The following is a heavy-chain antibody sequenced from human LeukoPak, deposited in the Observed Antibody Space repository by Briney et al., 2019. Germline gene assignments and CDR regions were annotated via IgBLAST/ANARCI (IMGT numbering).Heavy chain of an antibody. D-gene: IGHD2-21*02. V-gene: IGHV4-34*01. CDR1: GGSFSGYY. J-gene: IGHJ4*02. CDR2: INHSGST. CDR3: ARGARVTKFDY. Sequence: SETLSLTCAVSGGSFSGYYWSWIRQPPGKGLEWIGEINHSGSTNYNPSLKSRVTISVDTSKNQFSLKLSSVTAADTAVYYCARGARVTKFDYCGEGSQVADSS.